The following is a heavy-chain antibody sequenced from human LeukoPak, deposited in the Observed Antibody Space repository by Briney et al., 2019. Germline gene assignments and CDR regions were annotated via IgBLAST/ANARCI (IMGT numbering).Heavy chain of an antibody. V-gene: IGHV4-59*08. J-gene: IGHJ4*02. CDR3: ARSFAGGSGYSYFDY. Sequence: PSGTLSLTCTVSGGSISSYYWSWLRQPPGKGLEWIGYIYYSGSTNYNPSLESRVTISLDTSKNQFSLKLSSVTAADTAVYYCARSFAGGSGYSYFDYWGQGILVTVSS. CDR1: GGSISSYY. CDR2: IYYSGST. D-gene: IGHD3-3*01.